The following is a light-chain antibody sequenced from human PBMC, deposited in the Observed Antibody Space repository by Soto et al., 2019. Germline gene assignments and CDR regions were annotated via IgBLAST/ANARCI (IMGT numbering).Light chain of an antibody. Sequence: QSALTQPASVSGSPGQSITISCTGTSSDVGGYNYVSWYQHHPGKAPKLLIYDVNSRPSGVSDRFSGSKSGNTASLTISGLQAEHEADYYCSSYTSSSTEVFGTGTKLTVL. V-gene: IGLV2-14*03. CDR2: DVN. CDR3: SSYTSSSTEV. CDR1: SSDVGGYNY. J-gene: IGLJ1*01.